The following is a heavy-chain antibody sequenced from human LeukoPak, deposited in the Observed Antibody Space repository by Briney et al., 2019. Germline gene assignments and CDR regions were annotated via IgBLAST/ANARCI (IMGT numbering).Heavy chain of an antibody. Sequence: SETLSLTCTVSGGSISSSIYYWGWIRQPPGKGLEWIGSIYYSGSTYYNPSLKSRVTISVDTSKNQFSLKLSSVTAADTAVYYCARHMWETPIGYWGQGTLVTVSS. CDR2: IYYSGST. V-gene: IGHV4-39*01. D-gene: IGHD1-26*01. CDR3: ARHMWETPIGY. CDR1: GGSISSSIYY. J-gene: IGHJ4*02.